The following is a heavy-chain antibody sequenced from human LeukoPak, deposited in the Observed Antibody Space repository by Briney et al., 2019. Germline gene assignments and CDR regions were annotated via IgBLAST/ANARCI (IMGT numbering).Heavy chain of an antibody. Sequence: GGSLRLSCAASGFTFSSYAMSWVHQAPGKGLEWVSAISGSGGSTYYADSVKGRFTISRDNSKNTLYLQMNSLRVEDTAVYYCAKGSEEIAASCFDYWGQGTLVTVSS. V-gene: IGHV3-23*01. CDR1: GFTFSSYA. D-gene: IGHD6-13*01. CDR2: ISGSGGST. J-gene: IGHJ4*02. CDR3: AKGSEEIAASCFDY.